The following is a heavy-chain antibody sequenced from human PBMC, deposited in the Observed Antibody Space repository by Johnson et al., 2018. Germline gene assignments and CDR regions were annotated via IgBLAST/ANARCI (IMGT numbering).Heavy chain of an antibody. D-gene: IGHD3-22*01. Sequence: QVQLVESGGGLVQPGGSLRLSCAASGFTFSSYSMNWVRQAPGKGLEWVAVISYDGSNKYYADSVKGRFTISRDNSKNTLYLQMNSLRAEDTAVYYCAKESGVGYYDSSGYLHGAFDIWGQGTMVTVSS. CDR2: ISYDGSNK. V-gene: IGHV3-30*18. CDR3: AKESGVGYYDSSGYLHGAFDI. CDR1: GFTFSSYS. J-gene: IGHJ3*02.